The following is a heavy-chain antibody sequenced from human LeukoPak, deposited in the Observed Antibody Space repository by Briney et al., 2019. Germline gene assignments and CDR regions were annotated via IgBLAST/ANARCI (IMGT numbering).Heavy chain of an antibody. CDR2: IKQDGSEK. J-gene: IGHJ6*03. Sequence: GGSLRLSCAASGFTFSSYWMSWVRQAPGKGLEWVANIKQDGSEKYYVDSVKGRFTISRDNAKNSLYLQMNSLRAEDTAVYYCAKADYYYYMDVWGKGTTVTVSS. V-gene: IGHV3-7*01. CDR3: AKADYYYYMDV. CDR1: GFTFSSYW.